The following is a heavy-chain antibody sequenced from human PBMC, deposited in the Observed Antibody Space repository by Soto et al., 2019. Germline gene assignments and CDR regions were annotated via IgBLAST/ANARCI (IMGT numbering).Heavy chain of an antibody. CDR3: AARYCNPTTCFHFDY. CDR2: ISGDGSST. J-gene: IGHJ4*02. Sequence: PGGSLRLSCAASGFTFTNYGMHWVRQAPGKGLEYVSAISGDGSSTYYADSVKGRFTISRDNSKNTLYLQMGSLRAEDMAVYYCAARYCNPTTCFHFDYWGQGALVTVSS. V-gene: IGHV3-64*02. D-gene: IGHD2-15*01. CDR1: GFTFTNYG.